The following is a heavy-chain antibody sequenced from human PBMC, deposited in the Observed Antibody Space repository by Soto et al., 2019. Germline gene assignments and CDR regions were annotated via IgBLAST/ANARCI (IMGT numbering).Heavy chain of an antibody. Sequence: ASVKVSCKASGYTFTSYYMHWVRQAPGQGLEWMGIINPSGGSTSYAQKFQGRVTMTRDTSTSTVYMELSSLRAEDTAVYYCARDWGGDAGIYWYFDFWGRGTLVTVSS. V-gene: IGHV1-46*01. CDR1: GYTFTSYY. CDR3: ARDWGGDAGIYWYFDF. J-gene: IGHJ2*01. CDR2: INPSGGST. D-gene: IGHD3-10*01.